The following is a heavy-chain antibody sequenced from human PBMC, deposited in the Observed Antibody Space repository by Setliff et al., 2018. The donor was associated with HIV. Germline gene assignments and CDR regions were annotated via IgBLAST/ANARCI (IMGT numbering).Heavy chain of an antibody. CDR1: GGSISRTIYY. D-gene: IGHD6-13*01. CDR2: IYYTGST. J-gene: IGHJ4*02. V-gene: IGHV4-39*07. CDR3: ARDGYSSSWYVISGSFDY. Sequence: SETLSLTCTVSGGSISRTIYYWGWIRQPPGKGLEWIGSIYYTGSTYYNPSLKSRVTISVDTSKNQFSLKLSSVTAADTAVYYCARDGYSSSWYVISGSFDYWGQGTLVTVSS.